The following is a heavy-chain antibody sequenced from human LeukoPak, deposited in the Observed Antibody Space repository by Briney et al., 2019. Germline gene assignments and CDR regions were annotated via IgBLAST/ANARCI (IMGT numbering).Heavy chain of an antibody. Sequence: GGSLRLSCAASGFTFSSYGMHWVRQAPDKGLEWVAFIRYDGSNKYYADSVKGRFTISRDNSKNTLYLQMNSLRAEDTAVYYCAVITFGGVIVIPFDYWGQGTLVTVSS. CDR1: GFTFSSYG. CDR3: AVITFGGVIVIPFDY. J-gene: IGHJ4*02. D-gene: IGHD3-16*02. CDR2: IRYDGSNK. V-gene: IGHV3-30*02.